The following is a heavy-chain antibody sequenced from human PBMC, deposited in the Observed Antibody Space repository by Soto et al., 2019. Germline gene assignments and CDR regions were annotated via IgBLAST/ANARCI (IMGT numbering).Heavy chain of an antibody. V-gene: IGHV3-30*03. D-gene: IGHD6-13*01. CDR1: GLLLSNYG. CDR3: ARVLEGSNSWFNPPIF. Sequence: GGSLRLSCAASGLLLSNYGMHWVRQAPGKGLEWVAVISYDGSKEDYVDSVKGRFTSSRDNSKNTVYLQMNSLRAEDTGVYYCARVLEGSNSWFNPPIFWGQGSLVIVSS. CDR2: ISYDGSKE. J-gene: IGHJ1*01.